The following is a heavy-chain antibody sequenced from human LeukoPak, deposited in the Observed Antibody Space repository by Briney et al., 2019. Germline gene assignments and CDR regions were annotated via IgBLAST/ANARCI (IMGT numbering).Heavy chain of an antibody. J-gene: IGHJ6*02. CDR3: ARGGGLDV. CDR1: GFTFSSHG. CDR2: INHNGNVN. V-gene: IGHV3-7*03. Sequence: GGSLRLSCAASGFTFSSHGIHWVGRAPGKGMEWVDSINHNGNVNYYVDSVKGRFTISRDNAKISLYLQMSNLRAEDTAVYFCARGGGLDVWGQGATVTVSS. D-gene: IGHD3-16*01.